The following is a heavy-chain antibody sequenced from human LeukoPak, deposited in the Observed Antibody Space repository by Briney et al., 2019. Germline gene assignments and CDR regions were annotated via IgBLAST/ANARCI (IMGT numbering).Heavy chain of an antibody. V-gene: IGHV3-30*18. CDR2: ISYDGSNK. CDR1: GFTFSSYG. J-gene: IGHJ4*02. Sequence: GGSLRLSCAASGFTFSSYGMHWVRQAPGKGLEWVAVISYDGSNKYYADSVKGRFTISRDNSKNTLYLQMNSLRAEDTAVYYCAKRDTAMVGYWGQGTLVTVSS. D-gene: IGHD5-18*01. CDR3: AKRDTAMVGY.